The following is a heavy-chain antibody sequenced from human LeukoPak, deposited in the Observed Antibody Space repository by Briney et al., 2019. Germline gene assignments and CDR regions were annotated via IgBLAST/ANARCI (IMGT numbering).Heavy chain of an antibody. CDR1: GYTFTGYY. D-gene: IGHD3-10*01. Sequence: GASVKVSCKASGYTFTGYYMHWVRQAPGQGLEWMGWINPNSGGTNYEQKFQGRVTMTRDTSISTAYMELSRLRSDDTAVYYCARDPDYYGSGSSDTDYWGQGTLVTVSS. J-gene: IGHJ4*02. CDR2: INPNSGGT. V-gene: IGHV1-2*02. CDR3: ARDPDYYGSGSSDTDY.